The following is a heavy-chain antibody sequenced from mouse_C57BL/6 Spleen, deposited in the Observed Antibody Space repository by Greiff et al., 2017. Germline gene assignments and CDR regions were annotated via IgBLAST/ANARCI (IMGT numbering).Heavy chain of an antibody. D-gene: IGHD2-3*01. CDR2: INPSNGGT. Sequence: QVQLQQSGTELVKPGASVKLSCKASGYTFTSYWMHWVKQRPGQGLEWIGNINPSNGGTNYNEKFKSKATLTVDKSSSTAYMQLSSLTSEDSAVYYCSYDGYLIYAMDYWGQGTSVTVSS. J-gene: IGHJ4*01. CDR3: SYDGYLIYAMDY. CDR1: GYTFTSYW. V-gene: IGHV1-53*01.